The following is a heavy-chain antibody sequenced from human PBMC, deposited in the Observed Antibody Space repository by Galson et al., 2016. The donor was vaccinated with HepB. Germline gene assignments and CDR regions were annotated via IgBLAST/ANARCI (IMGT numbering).Heavy chain of an antibody. CDR1: GFKFSRFA. CDR3: ARDPHASGWAAYYFDA. V-gene: IGHV3-23*01. J-gene: IGHJ5*02. Sequence: SLRLSCAASGFKFSRFAMSWVRQAPEKGPERVSGVRDNGGTFYADSVKGRFTISRDNSKNTLYLQMNSLRAEDTAVYFCARDPHASGWAAYYFDAWGQGTLVTVSS. CDR2: VRDNGGT. D-gene: IGHD6-19*01.